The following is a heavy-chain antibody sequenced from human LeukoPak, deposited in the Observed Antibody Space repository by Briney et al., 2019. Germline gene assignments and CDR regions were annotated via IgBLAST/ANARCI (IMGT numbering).Heavy chain of an antibody. D-gene: IGHD4-23*01. V-gene: IGHV1-2*02. CDR2: INPNSGGT. CDR3: ARHPGKVTNDWYFDL. CDR1: GYTFTGYY. Sequence: AAVKVSCKASGYTFTGYYMHWVRQAPGQGLEWMGWINPNSGGTNYAQKFQGRVTMTRDTSITTAYMELSRLSSDDTAVYYCARHPGKVTNDWYFDLWGRGTLVTVSS. J-gene: IGHJ2*01.